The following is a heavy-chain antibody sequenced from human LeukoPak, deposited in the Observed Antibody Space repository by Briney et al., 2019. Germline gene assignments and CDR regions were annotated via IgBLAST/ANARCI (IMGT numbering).Heavy chain of an antibody. CDR1: XXXFSXYW. V-gene: IGHV3-74*01. Sequence: GGXXXLSCXXSXXXFSXYWXXWVRQAPGKGLVWVSRINSDGSSTNYADSVKGRFTISRDNAKNTLYLQMNSLRAEDTAVYYCATFTERENYHYTANLWGQGTLVIVS. J-gene: IGHJ4*02. CDR2: INSDGSST. CDR3: ATFTERENYHYTANL. D-gene: IGHD3-16*02.